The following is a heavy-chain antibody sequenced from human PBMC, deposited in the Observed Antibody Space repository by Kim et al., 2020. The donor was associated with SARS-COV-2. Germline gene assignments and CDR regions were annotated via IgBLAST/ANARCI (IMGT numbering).Heavy chain of an antibody. CDR3: ATSPGDIVVVVAASAYVFDY. V-gene: IGHV3-23*01. J-gene: IGHJ4*02. CDR1: GFTFSSYA. Sequence: GGSLRLSCAASGFTFSSYAMSWVRQAPGKGLEWVSAISGSGGSTYYADSVKGRFTISRDNSKNTLYLQMNSLRAEDTAVYYCATSPGDIVVVVAASAYVFDYWGQGTLVTVSS. D-gene: IGHD2-15*01. CDR2: ISGSGGST.